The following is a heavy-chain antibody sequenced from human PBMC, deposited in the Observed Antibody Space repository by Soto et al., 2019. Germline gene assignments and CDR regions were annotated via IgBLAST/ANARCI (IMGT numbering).Heavy chain of an antibody. CDR2: IHPGDSET. CDR3: ARHQAAFCTTARCYAFDY. CDR1: GYTFTNYW. J-gene: IGHJ4*02. V-gene: IGHV5-51*03. Sequence: EVQLVQSGAEVKKPGESLKISCKASGYTFTNYWIGWVRQMPGKGLEWVGIIHPGDSETRHSPSLQGQVTISADKSISTAYLQWGSLTASDTAMYYCARHQAAFCTTARCYAFDYWGQGTLVTFSS. D-gene: IGHD2-2*01.